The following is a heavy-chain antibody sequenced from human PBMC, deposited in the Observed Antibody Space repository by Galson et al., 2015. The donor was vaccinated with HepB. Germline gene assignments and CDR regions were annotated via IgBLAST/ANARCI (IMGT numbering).Heavy chain of an antibody. CDR1: GFTFSSYA. D-gene: IGHD3-3*01. Sequence: SLRLSCAASGFTFSSYAMSWVRQAPGKGLEWVSGLSGSGGSTFYAASVKGRFTISRENSKNTLYLQMNRLRAEDTAVYYCARLRFLEWLLSETYFDYWGQGTLVTVSS. CDR2: LSGSGGST. V-gene: IGHV3-23*01. J-gene: IGHJ4*02. CDR3: ARLRFLEWLLSETYFDY.